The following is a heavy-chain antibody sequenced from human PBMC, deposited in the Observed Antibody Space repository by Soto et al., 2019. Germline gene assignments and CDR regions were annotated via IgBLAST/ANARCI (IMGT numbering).Heavy chain of an antibody. CDR3: AIVGPMTVVVSAYYYYGMDV. J-gene: IGHJ6*02. D-gene: IGHD3-22*01. CDR2: ISAYNGNT. Sequence: ASVKVSCKASGYTFTSYGISWVRQAPGQGLEWMGWISAYNGNTNYAQKLQGRVTMTTDTSTSTAYMELRSLRSDDTAVYYFAIVGPMTVVVSAYYYYGMDVWGQGTTVTVSS. V-gene: IGHV1-18*01. CDR1: GYTFTSYG.